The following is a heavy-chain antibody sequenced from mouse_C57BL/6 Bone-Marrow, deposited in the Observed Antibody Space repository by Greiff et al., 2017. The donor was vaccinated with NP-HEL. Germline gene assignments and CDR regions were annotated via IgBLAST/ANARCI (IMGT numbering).Heavy chain of an antibody. CDR2: FYPGSGSI. V-gene: IGHV1-62-2*01. J-gene: IGHJ3*01. CDR3: ARHRYDGSSYEAWFAY. CDR1: GYTFTEYT. Sequence: VMLVESGAELVKPGASVKLSCKASGYTFTEYTIHWVKQRSGQGLEWIGWFYPGSGSIKYNEKFKDKATLTADKSSSTVYMELSRLKSEDSAVYFCARHRYDGSSYEAWFAYWGQGTLVTVSA. D-gene: IGHD1-1*01.